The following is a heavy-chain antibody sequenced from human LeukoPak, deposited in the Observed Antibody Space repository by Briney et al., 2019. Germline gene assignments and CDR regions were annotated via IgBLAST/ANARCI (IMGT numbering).Heavy chain of an antibody. CDR3: ARHTLAVAGTGGEWFDP. J-gene: IGHJ5*02. Sequence: ASVKVSCKASGYTFTSYDINWVRQATGQGLEWMGWMNPNSGNTGYAQKFQGRVTITRNTSISTAYMELSSLRSEDTAVYYCARHTLAVAGTGGEWFDPWGQGTLVTVSS. CDR1: GYTFTSYD. V-gene: IGHV1-8*03. CDR2: MNPNSGNT. D-gene: IGHD6-19*01.